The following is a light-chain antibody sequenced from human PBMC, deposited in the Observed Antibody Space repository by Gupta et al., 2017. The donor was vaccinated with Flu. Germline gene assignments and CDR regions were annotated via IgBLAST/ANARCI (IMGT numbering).Light chain of an antibody. V-gene: IGKV6D-21*02. Sequence: EIVLTQSPDFQSVPPKEKVTITCRASQSIGCSLHWYQKKPDQSPKLLIQYSSQAISGVPSRFSGSGSGTDFTLTSNRLEAEDAAAYYCHQSSSPSWTFGQGTKVEIK. CDR1: QSIGCS. CDR3: HQSSSPSWT. CDR2: YSS. J-gene: IGKJ1*01.